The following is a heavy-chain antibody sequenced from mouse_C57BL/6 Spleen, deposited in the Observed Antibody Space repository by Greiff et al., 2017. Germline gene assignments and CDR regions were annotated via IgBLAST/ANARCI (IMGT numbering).Heavy chain of an antibody. V-gene: IGHV5-9*01. Sequence: EVKLMESGGGLVKPGGSLKLSCAASGFTFSSYTMSWVRQTPEKRLEWVATISGGGGNTYYPDSVKGRFTISRDNAKNTLYLQMSSLRSEDTALYYCARGTYSNYAWFAYWGQGTLVTVSA. CDR2: ISGGGGNT. CDR3: ARGTYSNYAWFAY. J-gene: IGHJ3*01. CDR1: GFTFSSYT. D-gene: IGHD2-5*01.